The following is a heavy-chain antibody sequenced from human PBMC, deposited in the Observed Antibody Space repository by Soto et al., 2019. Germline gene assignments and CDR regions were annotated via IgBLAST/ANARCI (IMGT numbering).Heavy chain of an antibody. D-gene: IGHD3-10*01. CDR2: INHSGST. Sequence: NPSETLSLTCAVFGGSFSGYYWNWIRQPPGKGLEWIGEINHSGSTNYNPSLKSRVTISVDTSKNQFSLKLSSVTAADTAVYYCARGYGMNFDYWGQGTLVTVSS. J-gene: IGHJ4*02. V-gene: IGHV4-34*01. CDR3: ARGYGMNFDY. CDR1: GGSFSGYY.